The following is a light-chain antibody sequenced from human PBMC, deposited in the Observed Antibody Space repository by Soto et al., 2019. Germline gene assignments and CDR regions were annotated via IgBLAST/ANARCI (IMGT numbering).Light chain of an antibody. CDR3: CSYAGSSTYV. J-gene: IGLJ1*01. CDR1: SSDVGSYNL. Sequence: QSALTQPASVSGSPGQSITISCTGTSSDVGSYNLVSWYQQHPGKAPKVMIYEVSKRPSGVPNRFSGSKSGNTASLTIFGFQAEDEADYYCCSYAGSSTYVFGTGTKVTVL. V-gene: IGLV2-23*02. CDR2: EVS.